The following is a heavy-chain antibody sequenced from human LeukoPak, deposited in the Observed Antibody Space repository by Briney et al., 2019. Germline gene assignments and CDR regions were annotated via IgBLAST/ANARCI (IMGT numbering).Heavy chain of an antibody. CDR1: GFTFSSYN. D-gene: IGHD1-26*01. CDR2: LNSDYNI. V-gene: IGHV3-69-1*02. Sequence: GGSLRLSCAASGFTFSSYNMNWVRQAPGKGLEWVSCLNSDYNIYYAGSVKGRFTISRDNAKNSLYLQMNSLRAEDTAVYYCAREGRGALNDAFDIWGLGTMVTVSS. J-gene: IGHJ3*02. CDR3: AREGRGALNDAFDI.